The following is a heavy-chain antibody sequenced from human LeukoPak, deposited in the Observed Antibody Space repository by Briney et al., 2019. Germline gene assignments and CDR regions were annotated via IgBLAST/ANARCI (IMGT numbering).Heavy chain of an antibody. J-gene: IGHJ4*02. CDR3: ARVTQHLTIFGIDY. Sequence: ASVKVSCKASGYTFTSYGISWVRQAPGQGLEWMGWISAYNGSTNYAQKLQGRVTMTTDTSTSTAYMELRSLRSDDTAVYYCARVTQHLTIFGIDYWGQGTLVTVSS. D-gene: IGHD3-3*01. CDR1: GYTFTSYG. CDR2: ISAYNGST. V-gene: IGHV1-18*01.